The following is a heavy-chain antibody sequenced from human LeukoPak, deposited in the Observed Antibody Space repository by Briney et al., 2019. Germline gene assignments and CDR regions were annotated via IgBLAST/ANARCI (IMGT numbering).Heavy chain of an antibody. CDR1: GYTFTGYY. V-gene: IGHV1-2*02. CDR3: ARERRRALDY. J-gene: IGHJ4*02. Sequence: GESLKISCKGSGYTFTGYYMHWVRQAPGQGLEWMGWINPNSGGTNYAQKFQGRVTMTRDTSISTAYMELSRLRSDDTAVYYCARERRRALDYWGQGTLVTVSS. CDR2: INPNSGGT.